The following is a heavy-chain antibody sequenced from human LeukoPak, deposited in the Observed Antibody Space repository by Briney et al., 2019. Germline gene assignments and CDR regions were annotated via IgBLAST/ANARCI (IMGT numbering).Heavy chain of an antibody. CDR1: GGTFSSYA. J-gene: IGHJ6*04. D-gene: IGHD2-2*01. CDR3: ARGCSSTSCYADYYYYGMDV. Sequence: GASVKVSCKASGGTFSSYAISWVRQAPGQGLEWVGGIIPIFGTANYAQKFQGRVTITADESTSTAYMELSSLRSEDTAVYYCARGCSSTSCYADYYYYGMDVWGKGTTVTVSS. CDR2: IIPIFGTA. V-gene: IGHV1-69*01.